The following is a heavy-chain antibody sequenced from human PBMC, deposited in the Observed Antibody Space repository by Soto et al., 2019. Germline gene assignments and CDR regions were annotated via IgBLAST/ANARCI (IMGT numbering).Heavy chain of an antibody. CDR2: IRSKAYGGTT. J-gene: IGHJ6*02. V-gene: IGHV3-49*04. Sequence: PGGSLRLSCTGSGFSSGDYAMSWVRQAPGKGLEWVGFIRSKAYGGTTEYAASVKGRFTISRDDSKNIAYLQMDSLKTEDTAVYYCTRRKEFCVRFYYYAMDVWGQGTTVTVSS. CDR3: TRRKEFCVRFYYYAMDV. CDR1: GFSSGDYA. D-gene: IGHD3-3*01.